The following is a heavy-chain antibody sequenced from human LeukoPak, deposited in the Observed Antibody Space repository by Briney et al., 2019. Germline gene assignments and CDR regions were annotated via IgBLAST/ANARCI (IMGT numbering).Heavy chain of an antibody. V-gene: IGHV3-7*01. J-gene: IGHJ4*02. CDR2: IMQDGDAK. CDR1: GFTFSSSR. CDR3: ARWGYYSNYDY. D-gene: IGHD4-11*01. Sequence: GGSLRLSCAASGFTFSSSRMSWVRQAPGKGLEWVADIMQDGDAKYYVESVEGRFTISRDNSKNTLYLQMGSLRAEDMAVYYCARWGYYSNYDYWGQGTLVTVSS.